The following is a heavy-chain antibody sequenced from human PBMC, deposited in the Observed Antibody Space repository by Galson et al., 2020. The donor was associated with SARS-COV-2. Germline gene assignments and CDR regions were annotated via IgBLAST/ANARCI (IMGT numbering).Heavy chain of an antibody. V-gene: IGHV2-70*11. Sequence: SGPPLLKPTQTLTLTCTFSGFPLSTSGVCVSWIRQPPGKALEWLASIDWDNDKYYSTSLKTRLTISKDTSKNQVVLTMTNMDPVDTATYYCARTPTVTTQYYFDYWGQGTLVTVTS. CDR2: IDWDNDK. J-gene: IGHJ4*02. CDR1: GFPLSTSGVC. D-gene: IGHD4-17*01. CDR3: ARTPTVTTQYYFDY.